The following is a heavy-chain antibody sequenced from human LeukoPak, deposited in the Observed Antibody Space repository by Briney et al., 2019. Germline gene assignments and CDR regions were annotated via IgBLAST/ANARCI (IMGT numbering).Heavy chain of an antibody. CDR2: IYYSGST. J-gene: IGHJ6*03. Sequence: SETLSLTCTVSGGSISSYYWSWIRQPPGKGLERIGYIYYSGSTNYNPSLKSRVTISVDTSKNQFSLKLSSVTAADTAVYYCARDGHYYYMDVWGKGTTVTVSS. CDR3: ARDGHYYYMDV. V-gene: IGHV4-59*01. CDR1: GGSISSYY.